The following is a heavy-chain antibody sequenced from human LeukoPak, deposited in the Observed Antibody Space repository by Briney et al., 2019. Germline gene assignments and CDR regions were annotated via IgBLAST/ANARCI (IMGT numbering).Heavy chain of an antibody. Sequence: GASVKVSCKASGYTFTGYYMHWVRQAPGQGLEWMGWINPNSGGTNYAQKFQGRVTMTRDTSISTAYMGLSRLRSDDTAVYYCATYRSLYCSSTSCYQNWFDPWGQGTLVTVSS. CDR2: INPNSGGT. J-gene: IGHJ5*02. CDR3: ATYRSLYCSSTSCYQNWFDP. V-gene: IGHV1-2*02. D-gene: IGHD2-2*01. CDR1: GYTFTGYY.